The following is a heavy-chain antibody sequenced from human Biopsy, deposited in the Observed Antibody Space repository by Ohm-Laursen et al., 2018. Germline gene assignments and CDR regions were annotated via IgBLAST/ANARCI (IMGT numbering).Heavy chain of an antibody. Sequence: SQTLSLTCTVSGGSISSDYWSWIRQPPGKGLEWIGYIYYSGSTNYNPSLKSRVTISVDTSKNQFSLRLNSVTAADPAVYYCARATNSTGWPYYYLYGMDVWGQGTTVTVSS. CDR2: IYYSGST. J-gene: IGHJ6*02. CDR1: GGSISSDY. D-gene: IGHD2/OR15-2a*01. V-gene: IGHV4-59*01. CDR3: ARATNSTGWPYYYLYGMDV.